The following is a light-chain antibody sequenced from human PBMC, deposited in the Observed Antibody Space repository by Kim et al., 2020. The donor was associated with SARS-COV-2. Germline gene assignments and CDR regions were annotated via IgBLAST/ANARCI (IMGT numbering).Light chain of an antibody. CDR1: QGISSY. V-gene: IGKV1-9*01. J-gene: IGKJ4*01. Sequence: DIQLTQSPSFLSASVGDRVTITCRASQGISSYLAWYQQKSGKAPKLLIYAASTLQSGVPSRFSGSGSGTEFTLTISSLQPEDFATYYCQQLNSYPLPFAGGTKVDIK. CDR3: QQLNSYPLP. CDR2: AAS.